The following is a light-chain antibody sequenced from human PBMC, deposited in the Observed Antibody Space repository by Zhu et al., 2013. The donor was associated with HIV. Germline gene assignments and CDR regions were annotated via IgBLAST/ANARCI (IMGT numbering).Light chain of an antibody. CDR1: QSVTTS. CDR3: QQYGASVT. CDR2: GAS. Sequence: EAVMTQSPATLSVSLGEGVTLSCRASQSVTTSVAWYQQKPDQVPRLLIYGASTRATGIPDRFSGSGSGTDFTLTISRLESEDFVVYYCQQYGASVTFGQGTRLEIK. J-gene: IGKJ5*01. V-gene: IGKV3D-15*01.